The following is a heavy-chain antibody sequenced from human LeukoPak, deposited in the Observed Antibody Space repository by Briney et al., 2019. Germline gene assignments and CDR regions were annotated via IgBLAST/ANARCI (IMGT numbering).Heavy chain of an antibody. D-gene: IGHD6-19*01. CDR3: ARGVSGWYQGLGY. J-gene: IGHJ4*02. CDR1: GFTFSSYE. CDR2: ISITSSTI. Sequence: GGSLRLSCAASGFTFSSYEMNWVRQAPGKGLEGVSYISITSSTIYYADSVKGRFTISRDNAKNSLYLPMNRLRAEDTAVYYCARGVSGWYQGLGYWGQGTLVTVSS. V-gene: IGHV3-48*03.